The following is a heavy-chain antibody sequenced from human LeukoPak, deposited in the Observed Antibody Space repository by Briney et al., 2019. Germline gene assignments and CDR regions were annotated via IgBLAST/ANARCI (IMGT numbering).Heavy chain of an antibody. Sequence: GGSLRLSCAASGFTFISYWMSWVRQAPGKGLEWVANIKQDGSEKYYVDSVRGRFTISRDNAKNSLYLQMNSLRAEDTAVYYCASYQSGSYYAEYFQHWGQGTLVTVSS. CDR1: GFTFISYW. V-gene: IGHV3-7*01. D-gene: IGHD1-26*01. J-gene: IGHJ1*01. CDR2: IKQDGSEK. CDR3: ASYQSGSYYAEYFQH.